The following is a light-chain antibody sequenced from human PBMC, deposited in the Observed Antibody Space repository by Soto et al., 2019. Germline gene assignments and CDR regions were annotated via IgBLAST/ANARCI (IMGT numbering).Light chain of an antibody. CDR1: HSVRSN. CDR2: AAS. Sequence: EIVMTQSPATLSVSPGEGATLSCRASHSVRSNLAWYQQKPGQAPRLLIFAASSRATGVPARFSGSGSGTEFTLTISSLQSEDFAVYYCQQYDNWPWYTFGQGTKLEIK. J-gene: IGKJ2*01. V-gene: IGKV3-15*01. CDR3: QQYDNWPWYT.